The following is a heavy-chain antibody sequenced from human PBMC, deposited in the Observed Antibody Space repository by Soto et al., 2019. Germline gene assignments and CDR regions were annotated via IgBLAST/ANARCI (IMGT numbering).Heavy chain of an antibody. D-gene: IGHD3-10*01. CDR2: IIPIFGTA. V-gene: IGHV1-69*13. CDR3: ARDQRYYYGSGPNYYYGMDV. Sequence: SVKVSCKASGGTFSSYAISWVRQAPGQGLEWMGGIIPIFGTANYAQKFQGRVTITADESTSTAYMELSSLRSEDTAVYYCARDQRYYYGSGPNYYYGMDVWGQGTTVTVSS. CDR1: GGTFSSYA. J-gene: IGHJ6*02.